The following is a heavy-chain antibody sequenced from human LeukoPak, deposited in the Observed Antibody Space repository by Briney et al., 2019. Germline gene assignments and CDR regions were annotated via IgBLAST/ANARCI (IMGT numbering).Heavy chain of an antibody. J-gene: IGHJ4*02. CDR3: VRGGEIGLDY. D-gene: IGHD3-16*01. V-gene: IGHV3-13*01. CDR1: GYRFSTSD. CDR2: IASTGET. Sequence: GGSLRLSCAASGYRFSTSDMHWVRKGSGRVLEWVSSIASTGETYYAPSVKGRFTISRENAKNSLYLQMNSLRGGDTAIYHCVRGGEIGLDYWGQGTLVTVSS.